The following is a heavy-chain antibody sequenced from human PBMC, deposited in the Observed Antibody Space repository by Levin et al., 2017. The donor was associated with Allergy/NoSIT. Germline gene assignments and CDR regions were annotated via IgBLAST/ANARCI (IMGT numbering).Heavy chain of an antibody. CDR2: INHSGST. CDR1: GGSFSGYY. V-gene: IGHV4-34*01. CDR3: AREDSGRYYRVDI. Sequence: PSETLSLTCAVYGGSFSGYYWSWIRQPPGKGLEWIGEINHSGSTNYNPSLKSRVTISIDTSKNQFSLKLTSVTAADTAMYYCAREDSGRYYRVDIWGQGTMVTVSS. D-gene: IGHD1-26*01. J-gene: IGHJ3*02.